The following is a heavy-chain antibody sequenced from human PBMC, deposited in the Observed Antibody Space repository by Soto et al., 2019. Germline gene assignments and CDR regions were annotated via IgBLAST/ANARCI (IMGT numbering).Heavy chain of an antibody. Sequence: ETLYITCAVNGESFSGNFWSWIRQSPGKGLEWIGEINDSGSTNKNPSLKSRVSISVDSSKNQFSLNLRFLTAADTAVYFCARGRSYHGSLTYATNSHWFDAWRQGTLVTFS. CDR2: INDSGST. CDR3: ARGRSYHGSLTYATNSHWFDA. V-gene: IGHV4-34*01. CDR1: GESFSGNF. J-gene: IGHJ5*02. D-gene: IGHD3-10*01.